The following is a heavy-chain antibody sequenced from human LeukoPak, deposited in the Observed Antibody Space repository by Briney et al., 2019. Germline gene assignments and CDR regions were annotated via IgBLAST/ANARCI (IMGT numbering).Heavy chain of an antibody. V-gene: IGHV4-59*01. CDR3: ARAKYYYGSGSPYYFDY. Sequence: KASETLSLTCNVSGSSITAFYWSWIRQSPGKGLEWIGSFQYGGNSYYNPSLKSRVAMSVDTSKRQVSLRLTSVTAADTAVYYCARAKYYYGSGSPYYFDYWGQGTLVTVSS. D-gene: IGHD3-10*01. CDR1: GSSITAFY. CDR2: FQYGGNS. J-gene: IGHJ4*02.